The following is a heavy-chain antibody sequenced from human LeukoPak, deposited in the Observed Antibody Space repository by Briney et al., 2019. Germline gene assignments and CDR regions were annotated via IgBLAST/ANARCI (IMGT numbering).Heavy chain of an antibody. V-gene: IGHV1-2*02. J-gene: IGHJ4*02. D-gene: IGHD3-22*01. CDR1: GYTFTGYY. Sequence: ASVKVSCKASGYTFTGYYMHWVRQAPGQGLEWMGWINPNSGGTNYAQKLQGRVTMTTDTSTSTAYMELRSLRSDDTAVYYCARAIRYYYDSSGYYLDYWGQGTLVTVSS. CDR3: ARAIRYYYDSSGYYLDY. CDR2: INPNSGGT.